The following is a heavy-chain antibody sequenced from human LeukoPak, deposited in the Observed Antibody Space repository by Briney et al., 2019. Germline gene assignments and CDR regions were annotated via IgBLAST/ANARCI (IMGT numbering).Heavy chain of an antibody. CDR3: ARSNYDFWSGFNYYYYYMDV. CDR2: IYPGDSDT. Sequence: GESLKISCKGSGYSFTSYWIGWVRQMPGKGLEWMGIIYPGDSDTRYSPSFQGQVTISADKSISTAYLQWSSLKASDTAMYYCARSNYDFWSGFNYYYYYMDVWGKGTTVTVSS. D-gene: IGHD3-3*01. CDR1: GYSFTSYW. J-gene: IGHJ6*03. V-gene: IGHV5-51*01.